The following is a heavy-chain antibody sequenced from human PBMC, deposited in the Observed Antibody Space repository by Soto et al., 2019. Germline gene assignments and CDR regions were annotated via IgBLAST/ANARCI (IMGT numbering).Heavy chain of an antibody. CDR2: IIPIFGTA. J-gene: IGHJ4*02. CDR1: GGTFSSYS. Sequence: GASVKVSCKASGGTFSSYSISWVRHAPGQGLEWMGGIIPIFGTANYAQKFQGRVTITADESTSTAYMELSSLRSEDTAVYYCAREIAVAGWMGEPAPHYFDYRGQGTLVTVSS. CDR3: AREIAVAGWMGEPAPHYFDY. D-gene: IGHD6-19*01. V-gene: IGHV1-69*13.